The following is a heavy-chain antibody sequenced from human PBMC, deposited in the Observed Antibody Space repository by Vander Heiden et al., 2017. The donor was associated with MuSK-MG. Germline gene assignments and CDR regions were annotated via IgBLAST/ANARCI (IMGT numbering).Heavy chain of an antibody. D-gene: IGHD1-26*01. CDR3: ARLRGYSGSSLGGYFDY. Sequence: QLQLQESGPGLVKPSETLSLTCTVSGGSISSSSYYWGWIRQPPGKGLEWIGSIYYSGSTYYNPSLKSRVTISADTSKNQFSLKLSSVTAADTAVYYCARLRGYSGSSLGGYFDYWGQGTLVTVSS. V-gene: IGHV4-39*01. J-gene: IGHJ4*02. CDR2: IYYSGST. CDR1: GGSISSSSYY.